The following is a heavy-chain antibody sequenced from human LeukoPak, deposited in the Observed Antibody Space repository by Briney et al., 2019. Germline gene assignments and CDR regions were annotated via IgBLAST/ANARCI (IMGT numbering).Heavy chain of an antibody. V-gene: IGHV4-59*01. Sequence: ETLSLTCTVSGGSFSGYYWSWIRQPPGKGLEWIGYISYSGSTNYKPSLKSRVTISLDASKNQFSLKLSSVTAADTAVYYCAGRGTYYYDSSGYYWGQGTLVTVSS. CDR1: GGSFSGYY. D-gene: IGHD3-22*01. CDR2: ISYSGST. J-gene: IGHJ4*02. CDR3: AGRGTYYYDSSGYY.